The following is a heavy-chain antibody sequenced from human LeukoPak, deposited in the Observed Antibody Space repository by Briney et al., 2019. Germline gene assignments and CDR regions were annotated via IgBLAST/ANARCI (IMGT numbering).Heavy chain of an antibody. CDR3: ARDFLDLVGYAGGVDY. Sequence: GGTLRLSCAASGVTFSSDWMHWGRQAPGKGLGWVSRINSDGSSRTYEDSVKGRFTISRDNAQNTLYLQMNSLRAADTAVYYCARDFLDLVGYAGGVDYWGQGTLVTVSS. J-gene: IGHJ4*02. CDR1: GVTFSSDW. CDR2: INSDGSSR. V-gene: IGHV3-74*01. D-gene: IGHD2-8*02.